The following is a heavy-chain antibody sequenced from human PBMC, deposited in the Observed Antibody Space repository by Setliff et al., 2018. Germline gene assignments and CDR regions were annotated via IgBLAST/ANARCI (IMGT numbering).Heavy chain of an antibody. Sequence: SETLSLTCAVYGGSFSGYYWSWIRQPPGKRLEWIGEIIHSGSNNYNPSLKSRVTMSIDTSKNQFSLKLSSVTAADMAVYYCAREQWLDPPGYYYMDVWAKGTTVTVSS. CDR1: GGSFSGYY. J-gene: IGHJ6*03. V-gene: IGHV4-34*12. CDR3: AREQWLDPPGYYYMDV. D-gene: IGHD6-19*01. CDR2: IIHSGSN.